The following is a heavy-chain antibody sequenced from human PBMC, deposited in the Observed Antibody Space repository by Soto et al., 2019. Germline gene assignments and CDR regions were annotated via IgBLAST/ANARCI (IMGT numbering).Heavy chain of an antibody. V-gene: IGHV4-34*01. CDR3: ARSPGIGYYYGVDV. J-gene: IGHJ6*02. Sequence: ASETLSLTCAVYGGSFSGYNWIWIRQPPGKGLEWIGEINHSGSTNYNPSLKSRVTISVDTSKNQFSLKLSSVTAADMAVYYCARSPGIGYYYGVDVWGQGTTVTVSS. CDR2: INHSGST. D-gene: IGHD3-10*01. CDR1: GGSFSGYN.